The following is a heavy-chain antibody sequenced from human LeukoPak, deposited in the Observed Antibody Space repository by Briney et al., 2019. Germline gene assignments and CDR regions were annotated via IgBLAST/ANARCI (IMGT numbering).Heavy chain of an antibody. J-gene: IGHJ1*01. CDR1: GGSISTYY. D-gene: IGHD6-6*01. CDR3: ARGGAARLHFQN. V-gene: IGHV4-59*01. CDR2: IYHSGST. Sequence: SETLSLTCTVSGGSISTYYWNWIRQPPGKGLAWIGYIYHSGSTNYNPSLQSRVTISVDTSKNQFSLNLNSVTAADTAVYYCARGGAARLHFQNWGQGTLVTVSS.